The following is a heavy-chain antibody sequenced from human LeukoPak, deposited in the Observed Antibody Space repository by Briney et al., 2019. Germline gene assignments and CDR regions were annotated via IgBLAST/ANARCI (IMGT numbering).Heavy chain of an antibody. V-gene: IGHV4-39*07. CDR2: IYYSGST. J-gene: IGHJ4*02. D-gene: IGHD5-18*01. CDR1: GGSISSSSYY. Sequence: SETLSLTCTVSGGSISSSSYYWGWIRQPPGKGLEWIGSIYYSGSTYYNPSLKSRVTISVDTSKNQFSLKLSSVTAADTAVYYCARVDTAMVTFDYWGQGTLVTVSS. CDR3: ARVDTAMVTFDY.